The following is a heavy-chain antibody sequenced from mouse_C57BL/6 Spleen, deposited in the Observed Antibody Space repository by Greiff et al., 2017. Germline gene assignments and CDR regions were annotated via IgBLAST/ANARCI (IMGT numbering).Heavy chain of an antibody. Sequence: EVQLQQSGPELVKPGASVKISCKASGYTFTDYYMNWVKQSHGKSLEWIGDINPNNGGTSYNQKFKGKATLTVDKSSSTAYMELRRLTSEDSAVYYCARGESYFDYWGQGTTLTVSS. CDR3: ARGESYFDY. CDR1: GYTFTDYY. J-gene: IGHJ2*01. CDR2: INPNNGGT. V-gene: IGHV1-26*01.